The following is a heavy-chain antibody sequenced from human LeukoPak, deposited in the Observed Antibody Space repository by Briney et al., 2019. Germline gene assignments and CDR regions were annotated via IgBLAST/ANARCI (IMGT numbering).Heavy chain of an antibody. J-gene: IGHJ3*02. CDR3: ARAVLSVVGATNPGRHAFDI. V-gene: IGHV4-59*01. D-gene: IGHD1-26*01. Sequence: PSETLSLTCTVSGGSISSYYWSWIRQPPGKGPEWIGYIYYSGSTNYNPSLKSRVTISVDTSKNQFSLKLSSVTAADTAVYYCARAVLSVVGATNPGRHAFDIWGQGTMVTVSS. CDR2: IYYSGST. CDR1: GGSISSYY.